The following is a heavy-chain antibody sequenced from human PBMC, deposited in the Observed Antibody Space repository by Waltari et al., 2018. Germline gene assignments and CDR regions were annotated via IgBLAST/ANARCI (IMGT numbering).Heavy chain of an antibody. CDR2: IYYNGRT. CDR3: ARGGAPDGWFDP. Sequence: QLQLQESGPGAVKPSETLSLTCTVSGGSISISSHYWDWIRQPPGKGLEWIGSIYYNGRTYYNSSLKTRVSMSVDTSRNQFSLNLNSVTAADTVVYYCARGGAPDGWFDPWGQGTLVNVSS. J-gene: IGHJ5*02. V-gene: IGHV4-39*07. CDR1: GGSISISSHY.